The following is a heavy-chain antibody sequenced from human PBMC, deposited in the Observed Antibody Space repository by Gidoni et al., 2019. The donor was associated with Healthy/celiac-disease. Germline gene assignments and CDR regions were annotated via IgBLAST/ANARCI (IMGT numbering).Heavy chain of an antibody. CDR3: ARAGSGTTEEFDY. CDR1: GFTFSDYY. CDR2: ISSSGRTI. Sequence: VQLAASGGGLVKPGGSLLLPCAASGFTFSDYYMSWIRQAPGNGLEWVSYISSSGRTIYYADSVKGRFTISRDNAKNSLYLQMNSLRAEDTAVYYCARAGSGTTEEFDYWGQGTLVTVSS. V-gene: IGHV3-11*01. D-gene: IGHD1-7*01. J-gene: IGHJ4*02.